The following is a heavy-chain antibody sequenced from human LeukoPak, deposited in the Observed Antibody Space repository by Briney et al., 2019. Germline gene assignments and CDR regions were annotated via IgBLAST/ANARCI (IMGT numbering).Heavy chain of an antibody. D-gene: IGHD2-2*01. J-gene: IGHJ5*02. Sequence: SQTLSLTCAISGDSVSSNSVTWNWIRQSPSRGLEWLGRTYYRSTWYNDYAVSVRGRITVNPDTSKDQFSLHLNSETPEDTAVYYCARRLTQYDCFDPWGQGILVTVSS. CDR1: GDSVSSNSVT. CDR2: TYYRSTWYN. V-gene: IGHV6-1*01. CDR3: ARRLTQYDCFDP.